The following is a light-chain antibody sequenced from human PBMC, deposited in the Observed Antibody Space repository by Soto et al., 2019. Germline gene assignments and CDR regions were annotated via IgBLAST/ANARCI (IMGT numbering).Light chain of an antibody. Sequence: DIQMTQSPSTLSASVGDRVTITCRASQSIDSWLAWYQQKPGKAPKLLIYKTSNLESGVPSRFSGSGSGTEFSLTISSLQPEDFATYYCQQYNSFPTFGQGTKVDIK. V-gene: IGKV1-5*03. CDR3: QQYNSFPT. J-gene: IGKJ1*01. CDR1: QSIDSW. CDR2: KTS.